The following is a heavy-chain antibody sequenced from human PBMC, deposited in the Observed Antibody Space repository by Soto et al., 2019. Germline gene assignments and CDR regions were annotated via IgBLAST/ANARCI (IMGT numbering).Heavy chain of an antibody. D-gene: IGHD1-1*01. Sequence: QVHLVQSGAEVKKPGASVKVSCKGSGYAFTTYGITWVRQAPGQGLEWMGWISAHNGNTNYAQKLQGRVTVTRDTSTSTAYMDLRRLRSDDTAVYYCARGRYGDSWGQGALVTVSS. CDR2: ISAHNGNT. J-gene: IGHJ4*02. CDR3: ARGRYGDS. V-gene: IGHV1-18*01. CDR1: GYAFTTYG.